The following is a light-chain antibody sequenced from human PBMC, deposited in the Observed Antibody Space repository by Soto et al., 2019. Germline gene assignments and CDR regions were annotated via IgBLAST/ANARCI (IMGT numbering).Light chain of an antibody. J-gene: IGKJ4*01. V-gene: IGKV3-20*01. CDR1: QSVSSSY. CDR2: ASS. CDR3: QQYYNNPLT. Sequence: EIVLTQSPGTLSLSPGESATFSCRASQSVSSSYLAWYQQKPGQAPRLLIYASSSRATGIPDRFSGSGSGTDFTLTISSLQAEDVAVYYCQQYYNNPLTFGGGTKVDIK.